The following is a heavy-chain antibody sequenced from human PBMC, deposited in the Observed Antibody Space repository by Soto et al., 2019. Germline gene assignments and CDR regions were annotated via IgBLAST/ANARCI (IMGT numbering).Heavy chain of an antibody. D-gene: IGHD6-13*01. CDR2: IWYDGSNK. J-gene: IGHJ6*03. Sequence: QVQLVESGGGVVQPGRSLRLSCAASGFTFSRYGMHWVRQAPGKGLEWVAVIWYDGSNKYYADSVKGRFTISRDNSKNTLYLQMNSLRAEDTAVYYCARAAAAGLKSYYYYMDVWGKGTTVTVSS. CDR3: ARAAAAGLKSYYYYMDV. V-gene: IGHV3-33*01. CDR1: GFTFSRYG.